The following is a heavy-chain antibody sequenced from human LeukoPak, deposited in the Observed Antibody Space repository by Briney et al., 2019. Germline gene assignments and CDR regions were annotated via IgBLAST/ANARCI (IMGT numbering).Heavy chain of an antibody. Sequence: GGSLRLSCAASGFTFDNYAIHWVRQAPGKGLEWVSLISGDGGSTYYADSMKGRFTISRDNSKNSLYLQMNTLRTEDTALYYCARDSQEFFQHWGQGTLVTVSS. J-gene: IGHJ1*01. V-gene: IGHV3-43*02. CDR1: GFTFDNYA. CDR2: ISGDGGST. CDR3: ARDSQEFFQH.